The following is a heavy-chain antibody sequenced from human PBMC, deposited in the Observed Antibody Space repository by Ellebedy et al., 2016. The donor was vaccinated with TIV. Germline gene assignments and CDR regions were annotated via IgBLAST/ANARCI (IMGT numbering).Heavy chain of an antibody. Sequence: MPLETLSLTCTVSGGFISSYYWSWIRQPPGKGLEWIGYIYYSVSTNYNPSLKSRVTISVDTSKNQFSLKLSSVTAADTAVYYCARARMDSSSFSGVRHFDYWGQGTLVTVSS. CDR2: IYYSVST. CDR3: ARARMDSSSFSGVRHFDY. CDR1: GGFISSYY. D-gene: IGHD6-13*01. J-gene: IGHJ4*02. V-gene: IGHV4-59*01.